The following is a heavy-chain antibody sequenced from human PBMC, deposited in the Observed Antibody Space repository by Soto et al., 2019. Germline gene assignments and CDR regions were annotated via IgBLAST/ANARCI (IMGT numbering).Heavy chain of an antibody. Sequence: QAQLEQSGGEVKKPGSSVKVSCKASRVAFSKFIVTWVRQAPGLGLEWVGGIIPIFGTANYAQKFQGRVTITADESTSTSYMEVNNLRSEDTAAYYCAKVRYSSPMGYYYGMDVW. D-gene: IGHD6-19*01. CDR2: IIPIFGTA. CDR3: AKVRYSSPMGYYYGMDV. V-gene: IGHV1-69*01. CDR1: RVAFSKFI. J-gene: IGHJ6*01.